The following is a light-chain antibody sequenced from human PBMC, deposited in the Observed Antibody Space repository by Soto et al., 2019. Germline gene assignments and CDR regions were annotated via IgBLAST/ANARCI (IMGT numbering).Light chain of an antibody. CDR2: EVN. Sequence: QSVLTQPASVSGSPGQSITISCTGTSSDVGSHNLVSWYQQHPGKAPKLIIYEVNKRPSGVSNRFSGSKSGNTASLTIFGLQTEDEAEYYCCSFAGSGTYVFGTGTKVTVL. V-gene: IGLV2-23*02. J-gene: IGLJ1*01. CDR3: CSFAGSGTYV. CDR1: SSDVGSHNL.